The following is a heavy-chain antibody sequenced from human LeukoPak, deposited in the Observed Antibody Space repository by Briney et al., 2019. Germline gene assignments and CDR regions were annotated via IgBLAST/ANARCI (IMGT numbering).Heavy chain of an antibody. Sequence: ASVKVSCKASGFTFTSSAMQWVRQARGQRLEWIGWIVVGSGNTNYAQKFQERVTITRDMSTSTAYMELSSLRSEDTAVYYCAAESGSYRGIDAFDIWGQGTMVTVSS. CDR2: IVVGSGNT. J-gene: IGHJ3*02. V-gene: IGHV1-58*02. CDR1: GFTFTSSA. D-gene: IGHD1-26*01. CDR3: AAESGSYRGIDAFDI.